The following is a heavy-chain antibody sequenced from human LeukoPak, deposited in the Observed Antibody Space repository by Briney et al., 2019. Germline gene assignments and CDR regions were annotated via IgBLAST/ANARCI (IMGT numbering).Heavy chain of an antibody. CDR2: IYTSGST. D-gene: IGHD2-15*01. CDR1: GGSISSGDYY. Sequence: SQTLSLTCTVSGGSISSGDYYWSWIRQPAGKGLEWIGRIYTSGSTNYNPSLKSRVTMSVDTSKNQFSLKLSSVTAADTAVYYCARTSWVAAYLSGNYYYYYYMDVWGKGTTVTVSS. V-gene: IGHV4-61*02. J-gene: IGHJ6*03. CDR3: ARTSWVAAYLSGNYYYYYYMDV.